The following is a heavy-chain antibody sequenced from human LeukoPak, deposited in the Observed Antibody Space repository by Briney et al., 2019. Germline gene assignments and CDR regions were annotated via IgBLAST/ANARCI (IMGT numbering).Heavy chain of an antibody. CDR1: GGSISSSNW. J-gene: IGHJ5*02. CDR2: IYHSGST. CDR3: AREGTTNWFDP. Sequence: SGTLSLTCAVSGGSISSSNWWSWVRQPPGKGLEWIGEIYHSGSTNYNPSLKSRVTISVGKSKNQFSLKLSSVTAADTAVYYCAREGTTNWFDPWGQGTLVTVSS. V-gene: IGHV4-4*02. D-gene: IGHD1-1*01.